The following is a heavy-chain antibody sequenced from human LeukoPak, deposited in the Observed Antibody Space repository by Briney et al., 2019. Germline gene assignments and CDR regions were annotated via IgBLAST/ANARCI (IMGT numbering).Heavy chain of an antibody. CDR3: ARDAWFGEPYNWFDP. CDR2: TYYRYKLYN. V-gene: IGHV6-1*01. Sequence: SQTLSLTCAISGDIVSSNSAAWNWIRQSPSRGLEWLERTYYRYKLYNDYAVSVKSRITINPDTSKNQFSLQLNSVTPEDTAVYYCARDAWFGEPYNWFDPWGQGTLVTVSS. D-gene: IGHD3-10*01. CDR1: GDIVSSNSAA. J-gene: IGHJ5*02.